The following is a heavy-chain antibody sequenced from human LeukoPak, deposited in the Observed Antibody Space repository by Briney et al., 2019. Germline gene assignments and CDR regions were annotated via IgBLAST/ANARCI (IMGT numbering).Heavy chain of an antibody. Sequence: GGSLRLSCAASGFTVSSNYMSWVRQAPGKGLEWVSVIYSGGSKYYADSVKGRFTISIDNSKNTLYLQMNSQRAEDTAVYYCSRVRAAAGHHRPFDYWGQGTLVTVSS. CDR1: GFTVSSNY. CDR2: IYSGGSK. D-gene: IGHD6-13*01. V-gene: IGHV3-66*02. J-gene: IGHJ4*02. CDR3: SRVRAAAGHHRPFDY.